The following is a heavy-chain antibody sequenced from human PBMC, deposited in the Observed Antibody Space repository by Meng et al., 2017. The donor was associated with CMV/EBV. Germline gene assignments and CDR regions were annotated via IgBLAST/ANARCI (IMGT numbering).Heavy chain of an antibody. CDR2: IYTSRST. D-gene: IGHD3-22*01. V-gene: IGHV4-4*07. Sequence: GRLQESWPGLWKPSEHLSLTCTVSGGSISSYYWSWIRQPAGKGLEWIGRIYTSRSTNYNPSLKSRVTMSVDTSKNQFSLKLSSVTAADTAVYYCARGGLYYYDSSGHFDYWGQGTLVTVSS. CDR1: GGSISSYY. J-gene: IGHJ4*02. CDR3: ARGGLYYYDSSGHFDY.